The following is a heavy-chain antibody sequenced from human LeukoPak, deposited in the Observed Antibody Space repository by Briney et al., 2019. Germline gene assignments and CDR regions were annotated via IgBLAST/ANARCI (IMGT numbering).Heavy chain of an antibody. V-gene: IGHV4-34*01. D-gene: IGHD2-15*01. J-gene: IGHJ4*02. Sequence: PSETLSLTCAVYGGSFNGYYWSWIRQSPGEGLEWIGEINDSGVTNCNPSLESRVVLSVDTSKNQFSLRLSSVTAADTAVYSCARRLVDSGASQVSDHWGQGTLVTVSS. CDR1: GGSFNGYY. CDR2: INDSGVT. CDR3: ARRLVDSGASQVSDH.